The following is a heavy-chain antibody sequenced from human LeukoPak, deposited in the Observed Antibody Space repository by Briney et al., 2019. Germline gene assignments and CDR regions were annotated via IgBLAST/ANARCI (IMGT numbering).Heavy chain of an antibody. CDR3: ARDLGLWSGESNWFDP. CDR2: TYYRSKWYN. Sequence: SQTLSLTCAISGDSVSSNSAAWNWIRQSPSRGLEWLGRTYYRSKWYNDYAVSVKSRITINPDTSKNQFSLQLNSVTPEDTAVYYCARDLGLWSGESNWFDPWGQGTLVTVSS. CDR1: GDSVSSNSAA. V-gene: IGHV6-1*01. D-gene: IGHD3-10*01. J-gene: IGHJ5*02.